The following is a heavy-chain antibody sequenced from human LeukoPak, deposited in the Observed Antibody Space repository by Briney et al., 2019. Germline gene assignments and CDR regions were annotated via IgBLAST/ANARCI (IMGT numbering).Heavy chain of an antibody. V-gene: IGHV4-61*09. J-gene: IGHJ6*03. Sequence: PSQTLSLTCTVSGGSISSGSYYWSWIRQPAGKGLEWIGHICTSGSTNYNPSLKSRVTMSVDTSNNEFSLKLNSVTAADTAVYYCARTYGSPGYYSPDYYYMDVWGKGTTVTISS. D-gene: IGHD3-22*01. CDR1: GGSISSGSYY. CDR3: ARTYGSPGYYSPDYYYMDV. CDR2: ICTSGST.